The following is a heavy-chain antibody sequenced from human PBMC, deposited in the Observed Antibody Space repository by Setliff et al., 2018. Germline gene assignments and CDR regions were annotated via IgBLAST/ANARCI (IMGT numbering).Heavy chain of an antibody. V-gene: IGHV3-30*02. J-gene: IGHJ4*02. CDR1: GFTFSAHY. CDR3: ARDKGVISLDY. CDR2: IRYDGETQ. Sequence: PGGSLRLSCAASGFTFSAHYMDWLRQAPGKGLEWVAFIRYDGETQHYEDSVKGRFTVSRDNSKNMLNLDMNSLRGEDTAVYYCARDKGVISLDYWGQGTLVTVSS. D-gene: IGHD3-10*01.